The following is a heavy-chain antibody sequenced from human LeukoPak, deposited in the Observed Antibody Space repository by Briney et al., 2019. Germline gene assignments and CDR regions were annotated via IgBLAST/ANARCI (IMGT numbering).Heavy chain of an antibody. CDR3: ASLRGYSAYDLDY. V-gene: IGHV3-30*04. D-gene: IGHD5-12*01. Sequence: GRSLRLSCAASGFTFSKCALHWVRQAPGKGLEWVAVISYDGRIKYYADSVKGRFTFSRDNSKSTLYLQMNSLRADDTATYYCASLRGYSAYDLDYWGRGTLVTVSS. CDR1: GFTFSKCA. CDR2: ISYDGRIK. J-gene: IGHJ4*02.